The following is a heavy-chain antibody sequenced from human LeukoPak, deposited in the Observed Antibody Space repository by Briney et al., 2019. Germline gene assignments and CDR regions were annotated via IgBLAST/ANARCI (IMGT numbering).Heavy chain of an antibody. CDR3: ARDGNAHSHYYYYMDV. D-gene: IGHD1-1*01. Sequence: SVTVSCQGSGGTFSSYAVSWVRQAPGQGLEWMGRIIPIFGTANYAQKFQGRVTITADKSTSTAYMELSSLRSEDTAVYYCARDGNAHSHYYYYMDVWGKGTTVTVSS. J-gene: IGHJ6*03. CDR2: IIPIFGTA. V-gene: IGHV1-69*06. CDR1: GGTFSSYA.